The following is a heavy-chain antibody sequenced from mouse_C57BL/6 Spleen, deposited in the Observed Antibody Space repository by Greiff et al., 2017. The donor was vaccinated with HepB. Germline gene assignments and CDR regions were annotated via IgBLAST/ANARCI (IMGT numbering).Heavy chain of an antibody. CDR2: IYPGSGST. Sequence: QVQLQQPGAELVKPGASVQMSCKASGYTFTSYWITWVKQRPGQGLEWIGDIYPGSGSTNYNEKFKSKATLTVDTSSSTAYMQLSSLTSEDSAVYYCAREDYGSSYGAYWGQGTLVTVSA. J-gene: IGHJ3*01. CDR3: AREDYGSSYGAY. CDR1: GYTFTSYW. V-gene: IGHV1-55*01. D-gene: IGHD1-1*01.